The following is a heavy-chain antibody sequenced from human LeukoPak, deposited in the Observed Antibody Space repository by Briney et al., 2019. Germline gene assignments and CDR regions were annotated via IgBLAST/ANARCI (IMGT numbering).Heavy chain of an antibody. V-gene: IGHV3-74*01. CDR1: GFTFSSYW. CDR3: ARAGVTMIVVPHDAFDI. D-gene: IGHD3-22*01. Sequence: PGGSLRLSCAASGFTFSSYWMHWVRQAPGKGLVWVSRINSDGSSTSYADSVKGRFTISRDNAKNTLYLQMNSLRAEDTAVYYCARAGVTMIVVPHDAFDIWGQGTMVTVSS. CDR2: INSDGSST. J-gene: IGHJ3*02.